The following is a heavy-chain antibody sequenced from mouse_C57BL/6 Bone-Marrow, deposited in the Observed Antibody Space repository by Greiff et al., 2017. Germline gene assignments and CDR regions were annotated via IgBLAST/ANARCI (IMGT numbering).Heavy chain of an antibody. CDR2: IYPGSGST. D-gene: IGHD2-5*01. CDR3: ARGCSNYEDY. Sequence: QVQLQQPGAELVKPAASVTMSCKASGYTFTSYWITWVKQRPGQGLEWIGDIYPGSGSTNYNETFKSKATLTVDTSSSTAYMKLSSLASEDCAVEWDARGCSNYEDYWGQGTTVTVSS. CDR1: GYTFTSYW. J-gene: IGHJ2*01. V-gene: IGHV1-55*01.